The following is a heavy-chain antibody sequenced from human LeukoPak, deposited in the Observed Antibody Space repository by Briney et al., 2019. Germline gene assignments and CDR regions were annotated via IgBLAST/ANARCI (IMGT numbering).Heavy chain of an antibody. J-gene: IGHJ3*02. CDR2: FDPEDGGT. Sequence: ASVKVSCKVSGYTLTELSMHWVRQAPGKGLEWMGGFDPEDGGTIYAQKFQGRVTMTTDTSTSTAYMELRSLRSDDTAVYYCARESLGDAFDIWGQGTMVTVSS. D-gene: IGHD3-16*01. V-gene: IGHV1-24*01. CDR1: GYTLTELS. CDR3: ARESLGDAFDI.